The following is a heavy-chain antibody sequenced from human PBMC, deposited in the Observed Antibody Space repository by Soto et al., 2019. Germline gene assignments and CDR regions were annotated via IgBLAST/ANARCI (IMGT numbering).Heavy chain of an antibody. CDR1: GYTFTSYG. D-gene: IGHD5-12*01. CDR2: ISAYNGNT. CDR3: ARVQWLRNPLDY. V-gene: IGHV1-18*01. Sequence: QVQLVQSGAEVKKPGASVKVSCKASGYTFTSYGISWVRQAPGQGLEWMGWISAYNGNTNYAQRLQGRVTVTTDTTTSTAYMELSSLRSDDTAVYYCARVQWLRNPLDYWGQGTLVTVSS. J-gene: IGHJ4*02.